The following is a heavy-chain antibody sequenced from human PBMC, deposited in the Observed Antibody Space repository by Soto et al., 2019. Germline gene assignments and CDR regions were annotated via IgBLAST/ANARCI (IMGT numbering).Heavy chain of an antibody. D-gene: IGHD1-26*01. V-gene: IGHV1-2*02. CDR3: ARDMHAGFTHYFDP. Sequence: GASVKVSCKASGYTFTAYFMHWVRQAPGQGLEWMGWINPSSGGANNAQKFQGRITLTRDTSISTVYMELSSLRSDDTAVYYCARDMHAGFTHYFDPWGQGTLVTVSS. J-gene: IGHJ5*02. CDR2: INPSSGGA. CDR1: GYTFTAYF.